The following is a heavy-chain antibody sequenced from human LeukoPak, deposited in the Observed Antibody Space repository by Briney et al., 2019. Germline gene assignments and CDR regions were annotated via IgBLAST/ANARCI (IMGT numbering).Heavy chain of an antibody. J-gene: IGHJ3*02. CDR2: IRGGGDTK. CDR1: GFTFSYYA. CDR3: SGDPNGDYVGAFDM. Sequence: PGGSLRLTCTASGFTFSYYAMTRVRQAPGKGLEWVASIRGGGDTKYYADSVKGRFTISRDNSKNTLFLQMNSLRGEDTAVYYCSGDPNGDYVGAFDMWGPGTMVTVSS. V-gene: IGHV3-23*01. D-gene: IGHD4-17*01.